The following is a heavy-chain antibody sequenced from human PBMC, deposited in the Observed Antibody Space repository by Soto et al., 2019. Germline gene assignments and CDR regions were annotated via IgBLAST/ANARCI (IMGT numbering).Heavy chain of an antibody. V-gene: IGHV5-10-1*01. J-gene: IGHJ6*02. D-gene: IGHD3-10*01. Sequence: PGESLKISCKGSGYSFTSYWISWVRQMPGKGLEWMGRVDPSDSYTNYSPSFQGHVTISADKSISTAYLQWSSLKASDTAMYYCARFPTPHGALDYYYGMDVWGQGTTVTVSS. CDR1: GYSFTSYW. CDR2: VDPSDSYT. CDR3: ARFPTPHGALDYYYGMDV.